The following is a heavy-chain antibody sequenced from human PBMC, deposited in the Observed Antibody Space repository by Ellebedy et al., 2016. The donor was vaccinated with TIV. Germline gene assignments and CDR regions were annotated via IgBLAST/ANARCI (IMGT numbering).Heavy chain of an antibody. Sequence: GSLRLSCTVSGGSISSYCWSWIRQPPGKGLEWIGYIYYTGSTTYNPSLKSRVTISVDASRNQFSLKLTSVTAADTAVYYCARSPVFDTLTGYHFDLWGQGTLVSVSS. CDR3: ARSPVFDTLTGYHFDL. CDR2: IYYTGST. J-gene: IGHJ3*01. D-gene: IGHD3-9*01. V-gene: IGHV4-59*01. CDR1: GGSISSYC.